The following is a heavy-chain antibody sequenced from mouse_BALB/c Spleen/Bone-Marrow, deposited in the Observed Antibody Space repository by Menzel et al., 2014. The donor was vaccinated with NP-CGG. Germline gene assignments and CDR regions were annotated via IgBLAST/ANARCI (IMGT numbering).Heavy chain of an antibody. J-gene: IGHJ2*01. Sequence: EVQRVESGGGLVKPGGSLKLSCAASGFSFSYYAMSWVRQTPEKRLEWVASISSGAITYYPDSVKGRFTISRDNARNILYLLMSSLRSEDTAMYYCVRGDDDNDFDYWGQGTTLTVSS. CDR1: GFSFSYYA. V-gene: IGHV5-6-5*01. D-gene: IGHD2-4*01. CDR3: VRGDDDNDFDY. CDR2: ISSGAIT.